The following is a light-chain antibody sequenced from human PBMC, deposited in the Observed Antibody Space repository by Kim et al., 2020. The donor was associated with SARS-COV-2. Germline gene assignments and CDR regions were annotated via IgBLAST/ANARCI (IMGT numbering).Light chain of an antibody. CDR1: SSDIGRYNY. CDR3: SSYTDSDTLI. V-gene: IGLV2-8*01. Sequence: QSVLTQPPSASGSLGQSVTISCTGTSSDIGRYNYVSWYQNLPGRAPKLIIYDVSRRPSGVPDRFSGSKSGNTASLTVSGLQAEDEADYYCSSYTDSDTLIFGGGTKVTVL. CDR2: DVS. J-gene: IGLJ2*01.